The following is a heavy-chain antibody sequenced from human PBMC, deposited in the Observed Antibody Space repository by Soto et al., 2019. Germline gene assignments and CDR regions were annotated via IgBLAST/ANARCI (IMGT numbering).Heavy chain of an antibody. J-gene: IGHJ6*02. CDR2: ISGSGGST. Sequence: GGSLRLSCAASGFTFSSYAISWVRQAPGKGLEWVSAISGSGGSTYYADSVKGRFTISRDNSKNTLYLQMNSLRAEDTAVYYCAKVPKVIGYYYGMDVWGQGTTVTVSS. CDR3: AKVPKVIGYYYGMDV. V-gene: IGHV3-23*01. CDR1: GFTFSSYA. D-gene: IGHD2-2*01.